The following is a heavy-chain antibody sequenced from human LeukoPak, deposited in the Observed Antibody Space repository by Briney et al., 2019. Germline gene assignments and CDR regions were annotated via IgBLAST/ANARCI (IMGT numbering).Heavy chain of an antibody. CDR2: INPSGGST. V-gene: IGHV1-46*01. D-gene: IGHD6-13*01. CDR3: ASSTTRAGKFDY. J-gene: IGHJ4*02. CDR1: GYTFTSYY. Sequence: ASVKVSCKASGYTFTSYYMHWVRQAPGQGLEWMGIINPSGGSTSYAQKFQGRVTMTRDTSTSTVYMELSSLRSEDTAVYYCASSTTRAGKFDYWGQGTLVTVSS.